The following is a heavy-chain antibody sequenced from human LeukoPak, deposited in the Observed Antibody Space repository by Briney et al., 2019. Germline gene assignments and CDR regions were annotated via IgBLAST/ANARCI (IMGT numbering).Heavy chain of an antibody. D-gene: IGHD2/OR15-2a*01. J-gene: IGHJ6*03. CDR1: GSSIREYY. CDR2: INHSGDS. V-gene: IGHV4-34*01. Sequence: SEPLSLPCAVYGSSIREYYWTWFCKSQGKGLEWIREINHSGDSNYNPSLKSRVTISIDTSKNQFSLRLSSVTAADTAVYYCARPQNFLGYSDMDVWGKGTSVTVSS. CDR3: ARPQNFLGYSDMDV.